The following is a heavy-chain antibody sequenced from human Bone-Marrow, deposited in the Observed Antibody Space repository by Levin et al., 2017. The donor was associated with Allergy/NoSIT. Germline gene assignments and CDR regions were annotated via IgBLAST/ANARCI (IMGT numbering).Heavy chain of an antibody. CDR2: MNPNSGNT. CDR3: ARRSYYYDSSGYYYFSYYYYGMDV. J-gene: IGHJ6*02. V-gene: IGHV1-8*01. Sequence: GESLKISCKASGYTFTSYDINWVRQATGQGLEWMGWMNPNSGNTGYAQKFQGRVTMTRNTSISTAYMELSSLRSEDTAVYYCARRSYYYDSSGYYYFSYYYYGMDVWGQGTTVTVSS. D-gene: IGHD3-22*01. CDR1: GYTFTSYD.